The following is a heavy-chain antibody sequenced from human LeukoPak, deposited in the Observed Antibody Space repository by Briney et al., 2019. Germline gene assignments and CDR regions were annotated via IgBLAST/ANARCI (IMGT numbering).Heavy chain of an antibody. D-gene: IGHD3-22*01. Sequence: AGGSLRLSCAASGFTFSSYWMSWVRQPQGKGLEWVANIKQDGSENYYVDSVKGRFTISRDNAKNPLYLQMNRLRAEDTAVYYCARLGDYYDRSGYHWLWGQGTLVTVSS. CDR3: ARLGDYYDRSGYHWL. V-gene: IGHV3-7*01. J-gene: IGHJ4*02. CDR1: GFTFSSYW. CDR2: IKQDGSEN.